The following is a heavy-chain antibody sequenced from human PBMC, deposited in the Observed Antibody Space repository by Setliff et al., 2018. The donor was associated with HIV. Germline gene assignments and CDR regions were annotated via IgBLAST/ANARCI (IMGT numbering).Heavy chain of an antibody. Sequence: ASVNVSCKASGYTFTNYGINWVRQAPGQGLEWMGGSIPNYSVETQKFRDRVSIYVDQSRRTAYMELRNLRFDDTALYFCARGGRWWGPNNPSPHFYHMDLWGSGTSVTVSS. CDR2: SIPNYSVE. CDR3: ARGGRWWGPNNPSPHFYHMDL. CDR1: GYTFTNYG. J-gene: IGHJ6*04. D-gene: IGHD2-15*01. V-gene: IGHV1-18*01.